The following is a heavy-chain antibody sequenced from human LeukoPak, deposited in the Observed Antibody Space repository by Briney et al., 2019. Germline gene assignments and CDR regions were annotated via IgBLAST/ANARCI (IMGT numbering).Heavy chain of an antibody. V-gene: IGHV3-69-1*01. Sequence: GGSLRLSCAGAGFSITDHHMDWVRQAPGKGLEWVSSISSSSYIYYADSVKGRFTISRDNAKNSLYLQMNSLRAEDTAVYYCARVGYYDSSGYDYWGQGTLVTVSS. CDR1: GFSITDHH. D-gene: IGHD3-22*01. CDR2: ISSSSYI. CDR3: ARVGYYDSSGYDY. J-gene: IGHJ4*02.